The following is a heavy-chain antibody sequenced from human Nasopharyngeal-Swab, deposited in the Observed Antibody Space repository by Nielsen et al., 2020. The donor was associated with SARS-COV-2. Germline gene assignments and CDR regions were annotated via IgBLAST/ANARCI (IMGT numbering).Heavy chain of an antibody. V-gene: IGHV1-46*03. CDR2: INPSGGST. CDR3: AVLEDGLTLDDAFDI. J-gene: IGHJ3*02. Sequence: ASVKVSCKASGYTFTSYYMHWVRQAPGQGLEWMGIINPSGGSTSYAQKFQGRVTMTRDTSTSTAYMELSSLRSEDTAVYYCAVLEDGLTLDDAFDIWGQGTMVTVSS. CDR1: GYTFTSYY. D-gene: IGHD5-24*01.